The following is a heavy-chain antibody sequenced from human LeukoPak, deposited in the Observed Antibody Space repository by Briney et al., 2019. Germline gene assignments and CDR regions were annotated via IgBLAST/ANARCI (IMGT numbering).Heavy chain of an antibody. CDR1: GFTFSNYD. CDR3: AREISGAAGGHYYYGVDV. J-gene: IGHJ6*02. V-gene: IGHV3-13*01. Sequence: GGSLRLSCAASGFTFSNYDFHWVRQVTGKGLEWVSAIGGGGDTYYSASVEGRFTISRENCKNSLFLQMNSLRDGDTAVYYCAREISGAAGGHYYYGVDVWGQGTTVIVSS. D-gene: IGHD6-13*01. CDR2: IGGGGDT.